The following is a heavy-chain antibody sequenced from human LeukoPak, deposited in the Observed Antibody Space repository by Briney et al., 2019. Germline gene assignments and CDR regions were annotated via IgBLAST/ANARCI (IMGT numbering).Heavy chain of an antibody. CDR3: AKSGGGYSSGWFY. CDR2: ISGSGGST. CDR1: GFTFSSYA. J-gene: IGHJ4*02. D-gene: IGHD6-19*01. Sequence: PGGSLRLSCADSGFTFSSYAMSWVRQAPGKGLEWVSAISGSGGSTYYADSVKGRFTISRDNSKNTLYLQVNSLRAEDTAVYYCAKSGGGYSSGWFYWGQGTLVTVSS. V-gene: IGHV3-23*01.